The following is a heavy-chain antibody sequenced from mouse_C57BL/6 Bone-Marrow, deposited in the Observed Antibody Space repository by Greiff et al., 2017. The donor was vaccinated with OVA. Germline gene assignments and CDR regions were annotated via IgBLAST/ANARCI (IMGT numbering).Heavy chain of an antibody. J-gene: IGHJ1*03. D-gene: IGHD1-1*01. CDR1: GYSITSGYS. CDR3: ARDRSSYLSYWYFDV. Sequence: LQQSGPGLVKPSQSLSLTCSVTGYSITSGYSWNWIRPFPGNKLEWMGYISYAGSNNYNPSPNNRISITRDTSKNQFFLQLNAVTTEDTATYYCARDRSSYLSYWYFDVWGTGTTVTVSS. CDR2: ISYAGSN. V-gene: IGHV3-6*01.